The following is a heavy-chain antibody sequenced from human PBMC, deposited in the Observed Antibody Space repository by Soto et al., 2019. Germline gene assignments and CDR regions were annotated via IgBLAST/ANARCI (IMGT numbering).Heavy chain of an antibody. Sequence: GASVKVSCKASGYTFTGYGISWVRQAPGQGLEWMGWISAYNGNTNYAQKLQGRVTMTTDTSTSTAYMELRSLRSDDTAVYYCARVLRAIYCSGGSCYYYYYGMDVWGQGTTVTVSS. V-gene: IGHV1-18*01. J-gene: IGHJ6*02. CDR2: ISAYNGNT. D-gene: IGHD2-15*01. CDR1: GYTFTGYG. CDR3: ARVLRAIYCSGGSCYYYYYGMDV.